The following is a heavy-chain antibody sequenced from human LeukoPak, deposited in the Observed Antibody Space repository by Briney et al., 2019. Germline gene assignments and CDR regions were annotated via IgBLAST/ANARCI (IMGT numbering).Heavy chain of an antibody. Sequence: PGGSLRLSCAASGFTFTSYGMSWVRQAPGKGLEWVSTINTSGATTYYADSVKGRFTISRDNSKNTLYLQMNSLRAEDTAVYYCAKDPSYYGSTSNNDYWGQGTLVTVSS. CDR2: INTSGATT. D-gene: IGHD3-10*01. J-gene: IGHJ4*02. V-gene: IGHV3-23*01. CDR3: AKDPSYYGSTSNNDY. CDR1: GFTFTSYG.